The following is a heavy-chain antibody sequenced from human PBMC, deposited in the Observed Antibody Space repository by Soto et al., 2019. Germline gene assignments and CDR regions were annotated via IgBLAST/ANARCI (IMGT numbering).Heavy chain of an antibody. Sequence: QVQLVESGGGVVQPGRSLRLSCAASGFTFSSYGMHWVRQAPGKGLEWVAVISYDGSNKYYADSVKGRFTISRDNSKNTLYLQMNSLRAEDTAVYYCAKDGPHSYQLRYEIDYWGQGTLVTVSS. V-gene: IGHV3-30*18. CDR3: AKDGPHSYQLRYEIDY. CDR1: GFTFSSYG. CDR2: ISYDGSNK. J-gene: IGHJ4*02. D-gene: IGHD2-2*02.